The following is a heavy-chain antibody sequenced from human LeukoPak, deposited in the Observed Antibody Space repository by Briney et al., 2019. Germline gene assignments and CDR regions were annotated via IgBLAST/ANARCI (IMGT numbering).Heavy chain of an antibody. V-gene: IGHV3-7*03. CDR1: EFTLSSYW. J-gene: IGHJ3*02. CDR2: IKQDGSEK. D-gene: IGHD1-26*01. Sequence: GGSLRLSCAASEFTLSSYWMAWVRQAPGKGLAWVANIKQDGSEKYYVDSVKGRFTISRDNAKNSLYLQMNSLRAEDTAVYYCARPWVGATNDAFDIWGQGTMVTVSS. CDR3: ARPWVGATNDAFDI.